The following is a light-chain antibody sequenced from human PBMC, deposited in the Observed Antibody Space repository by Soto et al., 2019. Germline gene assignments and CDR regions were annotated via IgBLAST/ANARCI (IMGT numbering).Light chain of an antibody. V-gene: IGLV3-21*01. CDR2: YDS. CDR3: QVWDSSSGTVV. CDR1: NIGSKS. J-gene: IGLJ2*01. Sequence: SYELTQPPSVSVAPGKTASVACGGSNIGSKSVHWYQKKSGQAPVLVMYYDSDRPSGIPERFSGSNSGNTAAQTISRVEAGDEADYYYQVWDSSSGTVVFGGGTKLTVL.